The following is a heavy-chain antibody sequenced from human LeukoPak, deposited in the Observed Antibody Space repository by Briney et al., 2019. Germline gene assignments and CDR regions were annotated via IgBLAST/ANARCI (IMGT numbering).Heavy chain of an antibody. CDR3: AKDLFRIAAAGPCDY. CDR1: GYTFTSYA. D-gene: IGHD6-13*01. CDR2: INAGNGNT. Sequence: ASVKVSCKASGYTFTSYAMHWVRQAPGQRLEWMGWINAGNGNTKYSQKFQGRVTITRDTSASTAYMELSSLRSEDTAVYYCAKDLFRIAAAGPCDYWGQGTLVTVSS. V-gene: IGHV1-3*01. J-gene: IGHJ4*02.